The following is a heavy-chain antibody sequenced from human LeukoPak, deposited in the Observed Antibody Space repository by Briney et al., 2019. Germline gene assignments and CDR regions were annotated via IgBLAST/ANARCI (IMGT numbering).Heavy chain of an antibody. CDR2: ISSSGSTI. J-gene: IGHJ6*02. CDR3: ARDLTIFGVGRVGMDV. Sequence: TGGSLRLSCAASGFTFSDYYMSWIRQAPGKGLEWVSYISSSGSTIYYADSVKGRFTISRDNAKNSLYLQMNSLRAEDTAVYYCARDLTIFGVGRVGMDVWGQGTTVTVSS. V-gene: IGHV3-11*01. D-gene: IGHD3-3*01. CDR1: GFTFSDYY.